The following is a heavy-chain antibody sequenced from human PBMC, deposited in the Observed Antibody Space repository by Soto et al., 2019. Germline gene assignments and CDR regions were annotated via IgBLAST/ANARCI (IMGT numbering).Heavy chain of an antibody. V-gene: IGHV4-59*01. Sequence: QVQLQESGPGLVKPSETLSLTCTVSGGSMTYYYWNGVRQTPGKGLECIAYIYYTGTPNYSPSLKSRVTISVDTSKNQFSLKRTSVTAADAAVYYCARGSPTAGHYLFYMDVWGKWTAVSVSS. J-gene: IGHJ6*03. CDR1: GGSMTYYY. D-gene: IGHD6-13*01. CDR2: IYYTGTP. CDR3: ARGSPTAGHYLFYMDV.